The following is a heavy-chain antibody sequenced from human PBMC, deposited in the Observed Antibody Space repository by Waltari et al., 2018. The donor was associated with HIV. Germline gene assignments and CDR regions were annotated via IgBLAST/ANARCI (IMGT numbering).Heavy chain of an antibody. V-gene: IGHV1-8*01. J-gene: IGHJ4*02. CDR1: GYPFTSYD. Sequence: QVLLVQSGAEVKKPGASVKVSCKASGYPFTSYDINWVGQATGQGLEWMGWMTPNSGKTDYALTFQGRVTMTRNTSRSTAYMELSSLRSDDTAVYYCARGGYTYGDDYWGQGTLVTVSS. D-gene: IGHD5-18*01. CDR3: ARGGYTYGDDY. CDR2: MTPNSGKT.